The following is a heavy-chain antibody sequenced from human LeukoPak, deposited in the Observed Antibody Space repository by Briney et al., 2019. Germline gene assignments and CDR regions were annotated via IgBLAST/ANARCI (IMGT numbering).Heavy chain of an antibody. V-gene: IGHV3-7*01. D-gene: IGHD3-3*01. CDR1: GFTFSSYW. Sequence: GGSLRLSCAASGFTFSSYWMSWVRQAPGKGLEWVANIKQDGSEKYYVDSVKGRFTISRDNAKNSLYLQMNSLRAEDTAVYYCARPPHDFWSGYYKDDYYYGMDVWGQGTTVTVSS. CDR3: ARPPHDFWSGYYKDDYYYGMDV. J-gene: IGHJ6*02. CDR2: IKQDGSEK.